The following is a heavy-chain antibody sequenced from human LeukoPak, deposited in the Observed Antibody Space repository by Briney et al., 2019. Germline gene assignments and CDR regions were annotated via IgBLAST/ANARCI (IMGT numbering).Heavy chain of an antibody. J-gene: IGHJ5*02. D-gene: IGHD2-15*01. CDR2: ISGSGGST. CDR1: GFTLSSYA. V-gene: IGHV3-23*01. Sequence: PGGSLRLSCAASGFTLSSYAMSWVRQAPGKGLEWVSAISGSGGSTYYADSVKGRFTISRDNSKNTLYLQMNSLRAEDTAVYYCAKGNRGYCSGGSCYHWFDPWGQGTLVTVSS. CDR3: AKGNRGYCSGGSCYHWFDP.